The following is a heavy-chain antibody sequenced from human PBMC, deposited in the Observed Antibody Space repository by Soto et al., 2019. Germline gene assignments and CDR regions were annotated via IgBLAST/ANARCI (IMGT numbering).Heavy chain of an antibody. CDR2: IYWDDDK. J-gene: IGHJ3*02. D-gene: IGHD3-16*02. Sequence: QITLKESGPPVVKPTQTLTVTCTFSGFSLNTRGVGVGWIRQPPGKALEWLAVIYWDDDKRYSPSLKSRLTITKDTPKNPVVLTMTNMDPVDTATYYCGHLVITFGGVIADDAFDIWGQGTMVTVSS. V-gene: IGHV2-5*02. CDR3: GHLVITFGGVIADDAFDI. CDR1: GFSLNTRGVG.